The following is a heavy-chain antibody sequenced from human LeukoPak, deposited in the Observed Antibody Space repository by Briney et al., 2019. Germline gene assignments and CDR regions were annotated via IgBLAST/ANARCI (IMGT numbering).Heavy chain of an antibody. V-gene: IGHV1-18*01. CDR2: ISAYNGNT. J-gene: IGHJ3*02. CDR3: ARDCSSTSCYRAFDI. CDR1: GGTFSSYA. Sequence: ASVNVSCKASGGTFSSYAISWVRQAPGQGLEWMGWISAYNGNTNYAQKLQGRVTMTTDTSTSTAYMELRSLRSDDTAVYYCARDCSSTSCYRAFDIWGQGTMVTVSS. D-gene: IGHD2-2*01.